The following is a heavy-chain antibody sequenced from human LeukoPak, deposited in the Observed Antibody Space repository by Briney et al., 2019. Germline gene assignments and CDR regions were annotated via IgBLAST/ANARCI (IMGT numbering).Heavy chain of an antibody. CDR2: IIVYNSNR. V-gene: IGHV1-18*01. Sequence: ASVKVSCKVSGQTFASYVISWVRQAPGQGLEWMGWIIVYNSNRKYAQKFQGRVTMTADTSTSTAYMELSRLRSDDTAVYYCARLLRIGNWFDPWGQGTLVTVSS. CDR3: ARLLRIGNWFDP. D-gene: IGHD2-15*01. CDR1: GQTFASYV. J-gene: IGHJ5*02.